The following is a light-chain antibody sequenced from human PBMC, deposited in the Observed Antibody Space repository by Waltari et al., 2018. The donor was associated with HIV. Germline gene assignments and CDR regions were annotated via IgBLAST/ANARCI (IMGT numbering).Light chain of an antibody. V-gene: IGKV1-5*03. J-gene: IGKJ1*01. CDR2: QAS. Sequence: DIRLTQSPSTLSASAGDRVAITCRAGQNVGAVLAGYQQKPGKPPKLLIFQASILEGGVPSRFSGSVSGSDFTLTINGLQSDDFATYYCHQYASFSGTFGQGTKVEL. CDR1: QNVGAV. CDR3: HQYASFSGT.